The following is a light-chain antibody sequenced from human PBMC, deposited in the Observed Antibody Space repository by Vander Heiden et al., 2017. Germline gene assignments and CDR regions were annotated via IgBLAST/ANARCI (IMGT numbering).Light chain of an antibody. CDR2: QDT. J-gene: IGLJ2*01. V-gene: IGLV3-1*01. CDR3: QAWDSTTVV. CDR1: KLGDKY. Sequence: SYELTQPPSLSVSPGQTADITCSGDKLGDKYASWYQQKPGQSPVLVIYQDTKRPSGIPERFSGSTSGNTATLTISGTQTMDEADYYCQAWDSTTVVFGGGTKLTVL.